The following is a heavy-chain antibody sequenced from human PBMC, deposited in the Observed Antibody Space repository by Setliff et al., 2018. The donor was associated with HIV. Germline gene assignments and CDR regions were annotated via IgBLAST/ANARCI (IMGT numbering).Heavy chain of an antibody. CDR1: GGSISSYY. CDR2: IYTSGST. V-gene: IGHV4-4*09. D-gene: IGHD6-13*01. CDR3: ARAAAAGRPYYYYFGLDV. J-gene: IGHJ6*02. Sequence: PSETLSLTCTVSGGSISSYYWSWIRQPPGKGLEWIGYIYTSGSTNYNPSLKSRVTISIDTSKNQFSLKLSSVTAADTAVYYCARAAAAGRPYYYYFGLDVWGQGTTVTVSS.